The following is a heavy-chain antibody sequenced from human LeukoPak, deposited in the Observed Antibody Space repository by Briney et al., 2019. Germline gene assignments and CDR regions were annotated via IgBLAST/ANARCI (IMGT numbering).Heavy chain of an antibody. J-gene: IGHJ3*02. V-gene: IGHV7-4-1*02. Sequence: ASVKVSCKASGYTFTSYALNWVRQAPGQGLEWMGWINTNTGNPTYAQGFTGRFVFSLDPSVSTAYLQISSLKAEDTAVFYCARADPVAHSAFDIWGQGTMVTVSS. D-gene: IGHD2-21*01. CDR1: GYTFTSYA. CDR2: INTNTGNP. CDR3: ARADPVAHSAFDI.